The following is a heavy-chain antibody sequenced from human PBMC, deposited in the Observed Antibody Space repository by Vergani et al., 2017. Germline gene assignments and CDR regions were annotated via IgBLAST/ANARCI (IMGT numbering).Heavy chain of an antibody. J-gene: IGHJ3*02. CDR1: GGSISSGSYY. CDR3: ARDRDFWSGYSHPSSGDAFDI. V-gene: IGHV4-61*02. D-gene: IGHD3-3*01. CDR2: IDTSGST. Sequence: QVQLQESGPGLVKPSQTLSLTCTVSGGSISSGSYYWSWIRQPAGKGLEWIGRIDTSGSTNYNPSLKSRVTISVDTSKNQFSLKQRSVTAADTAVYYCARDRDFWSGYSHPSSGDAFDIWGQGTMVTVSS.